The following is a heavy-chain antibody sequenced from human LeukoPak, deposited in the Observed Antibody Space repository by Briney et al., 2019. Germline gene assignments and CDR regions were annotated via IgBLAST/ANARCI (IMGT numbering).Heavy chain of an antibody. D-gene: IGHD1-26*01. Sequence: PSETLSLTCTVSGGSISGNYWSWIRQPPGQPVEWIAYIHSNGYTNYNPSLRSRVTISVDTSNNQFSLKVTSVTAADTAIYYCAKRQGPNSGSYDYFDHWGQGALVTVSS. CDR2: IHSNGYT. V-gene: IGHV4-4*09. J-gene: IGHJ4*02. CDR3: AKRQGPNSGSYDYFDH. CDR1: GGSISGNY.